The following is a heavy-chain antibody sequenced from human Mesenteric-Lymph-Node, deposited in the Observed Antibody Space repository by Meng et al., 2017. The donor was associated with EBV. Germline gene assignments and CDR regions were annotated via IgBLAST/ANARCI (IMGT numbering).Heavy chain of an antibody. Sequence: QVQLQQWGAGLLKPSWTLSLTCAVYGWSFSGYYWSWIRQPPGKGLEWIGEINHSGSTNYNPSLKSRVTISVDTSKNQFSLKLSSVTAADTAVYYCARHQRWLKSEGGFNYWGQGTLVTVSS. CDR3: ARHQRWLKSEGGFNY. CDR1: GWSFSGYY. CDR2: INHSGST. D-gene: IGHD4-23*01. J-gene: IGHJ4*02. V-gene: IGHV4-34*01.